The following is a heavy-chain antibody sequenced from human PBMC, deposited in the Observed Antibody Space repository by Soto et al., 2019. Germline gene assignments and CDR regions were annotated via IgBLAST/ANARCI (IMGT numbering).Heavy chain of an antibody. CDR2: IWHDASNK. Sequence: QVQLVESGGGVVQPGGSLRLSCAASGFTFYNYGMHWVRQAPGKGLEWVAGIWHDASNKYYAGSVKGRFTISRDNSKNMLYLQMSSLRADDTAAYYCAREAGYQETIGQQLPDCWGQGSMVTVSS. D-gene: IGHD6-13*01. CDR3: AREAGYQETIGQQLPDC. J-gene: IGHJ4*02. V-gene: IGHV3-33*01. CDR1: GFTFYNYG.